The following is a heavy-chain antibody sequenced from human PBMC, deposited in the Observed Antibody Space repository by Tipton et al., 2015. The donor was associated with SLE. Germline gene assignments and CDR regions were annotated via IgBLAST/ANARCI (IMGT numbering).Heavy chain of an antibody. D-gene: IGHD2/OR15-2a*01. CDR1: GVSVSSFY. J-gene: IGHJ4*02. Sequence: SLRLSCAASGVSVSSFYMNWVRLAPGKGLEWVANIKEDGSEKHYVDSVKDRLTISRDNAKNSLYLQMNSLRGEDTAVYYCARGKYYFDYWGQGALVTVSS. CDR2: IKEDGSEK. V-gene: IGHV3-7*01. CDR3: ARGKYYFDY.